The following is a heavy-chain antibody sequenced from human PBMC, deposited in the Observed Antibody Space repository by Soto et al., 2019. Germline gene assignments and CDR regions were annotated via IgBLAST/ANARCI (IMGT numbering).Heavy chain of an antibody. Sequence: SETLSLTCTGSDGSISSHYWSWIRQPPGKGLEWIGNIYYTGSTNYNPSLKSRVTISVDTSKNQFSLKLSSVTAADTAVYYCGREVPYFDYWGQGTLVTVSS. CDR1: DGSISSHY. V-gene: IGHV4-59*11. CDR3: GREVPYFDY. CDR2: IYYTGST. J-gene: IGHJ4*02.